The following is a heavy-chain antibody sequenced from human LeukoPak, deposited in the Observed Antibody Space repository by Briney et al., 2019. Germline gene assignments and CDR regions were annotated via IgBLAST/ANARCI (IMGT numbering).Heavy chain of an antibody. CDR2: FTPIFGTT. CDR1: GGTFSNYA. J-gene: IGHJ4*02. CDR3: ARSGRGTYYYFDL. D-gene: IGHD1-26*01. Sequence: SVKVSCKASGGTFSNYAISWVRRAPGQGLEWVGGFTPIFGTTNYGQKFQGRVTITADESTSTAYMELRSLRSDDTAVYYCARSGRGTYYYFDLWGQGTLVTVSS. V-gene: IGHV1-69*13.